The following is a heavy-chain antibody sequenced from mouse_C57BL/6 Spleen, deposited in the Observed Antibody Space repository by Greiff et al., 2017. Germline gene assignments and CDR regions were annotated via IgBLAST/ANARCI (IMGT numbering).Heavy chain of an antibody. J-gene: IGHJ1*03. CDR1: GYSITSGYY. CDR2: ISYDGSN. Sequence: EVQLQQSGPGLVQPSQSLSLTCSVTGYSITSGYYWNWIRQFPGNKLEWMGYISYDGSNNYNPSLKNRISITRDTSKNQFFLKLNSVTTEDTATYYCARNYGSSWDYWYFDVWGTGTTVTVSS. CDR3: ARNYGSSWDYWYFDV. V-gene: IGHV3-6*01. D-gene: IGHD1-1*01.